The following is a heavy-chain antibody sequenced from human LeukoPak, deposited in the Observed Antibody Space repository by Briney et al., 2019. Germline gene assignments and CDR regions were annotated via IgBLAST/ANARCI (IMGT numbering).Heavy chain of an antibody. CDR1: GDSVSSINAA. Sequence: SQTLSLTCAISGDSVSSINAAWNWIRQSPSRGLEWLGRTYYRSKWGSDYAVSVRSRIIVSPDTSKNQFSLQLNSVTPDDTAVYYCTRALNRAFDIWGQGTMVTVSS. V-gene: IGHV6-1*01. J-gene: IGHJ3*02. D-gene: IGHD1-14*01. CDR3: TRALNRAFDI. CDR2: TYYRSKWGS.